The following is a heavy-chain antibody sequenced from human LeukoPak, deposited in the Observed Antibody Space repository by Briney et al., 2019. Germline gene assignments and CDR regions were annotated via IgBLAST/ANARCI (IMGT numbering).Heavy chain of an antibody. CDR3: ARDDSMGGTREVCAFNL. J-gene: IGHJ3*01. CDR1: IHSLRSFY. CDR2: IYTSGWT. Sequence: PSDTQSLMCCFSIHSLRSFYWRWPPRPGGGGVVGSGRIYTSGWTNYNPSLKSRVTISVDKSKNQFSLNLSSVTAADTAVYYCARDDSMGGTREVCAFNLWGPGTMITVSS. V-gene: IGHV4-4*07. D-gene: IGHD1-26*01.